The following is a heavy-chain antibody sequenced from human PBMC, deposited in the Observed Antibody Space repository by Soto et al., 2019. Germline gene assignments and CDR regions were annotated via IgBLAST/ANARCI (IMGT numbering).Heavy chain of an antibody. D-gene: IGHD3-16*01. CDR3: AHTLSSADYVSWYFDL. CDR2: IYWNDDK. J-gene: IGHJ2*01. Sequence: ITLKESGPTLVKPTQTLTLTCTFSGFALSTNGVGVGWIRQSPGKALEWVALIYWNDDKRYSPSLKSRLTITKDTSKNQVVLTMTNVDPVDTGTYYCAHTLSSADYVSWYFDLWGRGTLVTVSS. CDR1: GFALSTNGVG. V-gene: IGHV2-5*01.